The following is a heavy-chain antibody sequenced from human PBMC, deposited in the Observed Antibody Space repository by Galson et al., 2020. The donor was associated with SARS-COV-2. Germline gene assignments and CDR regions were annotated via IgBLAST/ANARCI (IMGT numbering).Heavy chain of an antibody. CDR1: GFTFSSYS. D-gene: IGHD1-26*01. J-gene: IGHJ3*02. CDR2: ITGSGDS. Sequence: GGSLRLSCAASGFTFSSYSMNWVRQAPGKGLEWVSGITGSGDSYYADSVKGRFTVSRDNSKNTLDLQMNGLRGEDTAIYYCAKGRGSRDGSFDIWGQGTLVTVSS. CDR3: AKGRGSRDGSFDI. V-gene: IGHV3-23*01.